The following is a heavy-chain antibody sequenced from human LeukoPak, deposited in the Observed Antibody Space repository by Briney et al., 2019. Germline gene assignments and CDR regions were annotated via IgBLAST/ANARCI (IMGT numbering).Heavy chain of an antibody. Sequence: SETLSLTCTVSGGSISSYYWSWIRQPPGKGLEWIGYIYYSGSTNYNPSLKSRVTMSVDTSKNQFSLKLSSVTAADTAVYYCAREGNGVSDYWGQGTLVTVSS. CDR3: AREGNGVSDY. V-gene: IGHV4-59*12. J-gene: IGHJ4*02. CDR1: GGSISSYY. D-gene: IGHD2-8*01. CDR2: IYYSGST.